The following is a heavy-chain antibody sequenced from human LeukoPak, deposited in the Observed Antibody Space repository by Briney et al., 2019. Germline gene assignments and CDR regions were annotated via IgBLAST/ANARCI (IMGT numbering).Heavy chain of an antibody. CDR3: ARDYLGGNPDDFDI. Sequence: PSETLSLTCTVSGDSISSSIYYWGWIRQPPGKELEWIGSIYYSGSTYYNPSLNSRVTISVDTYKNQFSLKLSSVTAADTAVYYCARDYLGGNPDDFDIWGQGTMVTVSS. D-gene: IGHD4-23*01. J-gene: IGHJ3*02. CDR1: GDSISSSIYY. V-gene: IGHV4-39*07. CDR2: IYYSGST.